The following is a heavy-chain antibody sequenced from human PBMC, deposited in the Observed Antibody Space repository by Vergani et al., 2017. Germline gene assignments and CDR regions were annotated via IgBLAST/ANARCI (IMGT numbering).Heavy chain of an antibody. J-gene: IGHJ4*02. D-gene: IGHD3-22*01. CDR2: IYYSGSN. CDR3: AIGGTYYYDSSGYHTYYFDY. Sequence: QVQLQESGPGLVKPSQTLSLTCTVSGGSISSGDYYWSWIRQPPGKGLEWIGYIYYSGSNYYTPSLNSRVTISVDTSKNQFSLKLSSVTAADTAVYYCAIGGTYYYDSSGYHTYYFDYWGQGTLVTVSS. CDR1: GGSISSGDYY. V-gene: IGHV4-30-4*08.